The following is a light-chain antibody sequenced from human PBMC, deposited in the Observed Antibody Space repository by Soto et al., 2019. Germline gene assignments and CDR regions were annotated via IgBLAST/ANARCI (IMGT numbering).Light chain of an antibody. Sequence: SYELTQPLSVSVALGQTARITCGGNNIGSKNVHWYQQKPVQAPVLVIYRDSNRPSGIPERFSGSNSGNTATLTISRAQAGDEADYYCQVWDSSSVVFGGGTKVTVL. CDR1: NIGSKN. V-gene: IGLV3-9*01. CDR3: QVWDSSSVV. J-gene: IGLJ2*01. CDR2: RDS.